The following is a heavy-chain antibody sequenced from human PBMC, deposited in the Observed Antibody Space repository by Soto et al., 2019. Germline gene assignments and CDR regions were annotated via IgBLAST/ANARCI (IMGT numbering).Heavy chain of an antibody. CDR2: INPDSGGT. CDR1: GYTLTDYY. J-gene: IGHJ4*02. D-gene: IGHD4-17*01. V-gene: IGHV1-2*02. Sequence: ASVKVSCKASGYTLTDYYMHWVRQAPGQGLEWMGWINPDSGGTKYAEKFQGRVTMTRDTSINTAYMELSRLTSDDTAVYYCARKVRDYNFDYWGQGTLVTVSS. CDR3: ARKVRDYNFDY.